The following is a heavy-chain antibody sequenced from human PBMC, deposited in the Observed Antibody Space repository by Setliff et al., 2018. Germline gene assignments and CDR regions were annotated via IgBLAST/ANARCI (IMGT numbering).Heavy chain of an antibody. V-gene: IGHV3-21*01. CDR3: ARKLGAAACSFYYYYYMDV. J-gene: IGHJ6*03. Sequence: GGSLRLSCVASGLPFSNSNMNWVRQAPGEGLEWVSSISSISNYIYYADSVKGRFTISRDNAKNSLYVQMNSLRAEDTAVYYCARKLGAAACSFYYYYYMDVWGKGTTVTVSS. D-gene: IGHD6-13*01. CDR1: GLPFSNSN. CDR2: ISSISNYI.